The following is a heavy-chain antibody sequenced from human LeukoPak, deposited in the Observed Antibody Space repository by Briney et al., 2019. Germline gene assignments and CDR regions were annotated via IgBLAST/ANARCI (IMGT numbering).Heavy chain of an antibody. CDR3: AKDGTGGYYYLDY. Sequence: PGESLRLSCTASGFTFGDYAMSWVRQAPGKGLEWVGFIRNKAYGGTTEYAASVKDKFTISRDDSKSIAYLQLNSLKTEDTAVYYCAKDGTGGYYYLDYWGQGTLVTVSS. J-gene: IGHJ4*02. V-gene: IGHV3-49*04. D-gene: IGHD3-22*01. CDR2: IRNKAYGGTT. CDR1: GFTFGDYA.